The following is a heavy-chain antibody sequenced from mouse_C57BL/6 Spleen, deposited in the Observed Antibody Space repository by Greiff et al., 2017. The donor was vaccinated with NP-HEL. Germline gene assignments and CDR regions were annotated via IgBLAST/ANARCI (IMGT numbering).Heavy chain of an antibody. Sequence: QVQLQQPGAELVKPGASVKLSCKASGYTFTSYWMHWVKQRPGQGLEWIGMIHPNSGSTNYNEKFKSKATLTVDKSSSTAYLQLSSLTSEDSAVYYCARPLYYDYDVFAYWGQGTLVTVSA. CDR1: GYTFTSYW. CDR3: ARPLYYDYDVFAY. J-gene: IGHJ3*01. V-gene: IGHV1-64*01. D-gene: IGHD2-4*01. CDR2: IHPNSGST.